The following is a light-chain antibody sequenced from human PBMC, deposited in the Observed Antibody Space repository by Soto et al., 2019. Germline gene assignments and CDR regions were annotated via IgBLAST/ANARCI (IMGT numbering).Light chain of an antibody. Sequence: AIQMTQSPSSLYASVGDRVTITCRASQGIRTELGWYQQKPGKAPRLLIYGASTLQGGVPSRFSGSGSGTDFTLTISSLQPEDFATYSCLPDISYLRMFGQLTMVDIK. CDR3: LPDISYLRM. J-gene: IGKJ1*01. V-gene: IGKV1-6*01. CDR1: QGIRTE. CDR2: GAS.